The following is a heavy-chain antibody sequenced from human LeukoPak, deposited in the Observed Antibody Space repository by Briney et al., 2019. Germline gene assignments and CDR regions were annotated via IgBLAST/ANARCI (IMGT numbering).Heavy chain of an antibody. CDR3: ARGQRTSWYTNFDY. CDR1: GFTFSNFG. CDR2: ISSSSSYI. Sequence: GGSLRLSCTATGFTFSNFGMAWVRQAPGKGLEWVSSISSSSSYIYYADSVKGRFTISRDNAKNSLYLQMNSLRAEDTAVYYCARGQRTSWYTNFDYWGQGTLVTVSS. D-gene: IGHD6-13*01. V-gene: IGHV3-21*01. J-gene: IGHJ4*02.